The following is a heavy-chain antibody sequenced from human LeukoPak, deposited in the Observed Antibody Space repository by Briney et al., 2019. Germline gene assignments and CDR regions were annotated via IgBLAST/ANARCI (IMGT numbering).Heavy chain of an antibody. Sequence: PSETLSLTCTVSGGSISSGDYYWSWIRQPPGKGLEWIGYIYYSGSTYYNPSLKSRVTISVDTSKNQFSLKLSSVTAADTAVYYCARDSRAEALRFDYWGQGTLVTVSS. CDR2: IYYSGST. J-gene: IGHJ4*02. D-gene: IGHD3-10*01. V-gene: IGHV4-30-4*01. CDR1: GGSISSGDYY. CDR3: ARDSRAEALRFDY.